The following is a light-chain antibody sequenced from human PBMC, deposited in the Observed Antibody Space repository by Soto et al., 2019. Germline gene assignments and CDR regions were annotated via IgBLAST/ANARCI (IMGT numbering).Light chain of an antibody. CDR3: QQYGGSPWT. CDR1: QSVSNNY. Sequence: EIVLTQSPGTLSLSPGERATLSCRASQSVSNNYLAWYQQKPGQAPRLLIYGASNRATGIPDRFSGSGSGTDFTLTISRLEPEDFAMYYCQQYGGSPWTFGQGTTVDIK. J-gene: IGKJ1*01. V-gene: IGKV3-20*01. CDR2: GAS.